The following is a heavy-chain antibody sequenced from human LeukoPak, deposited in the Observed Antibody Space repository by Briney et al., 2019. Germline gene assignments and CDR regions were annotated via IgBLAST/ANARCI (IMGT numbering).Heavy chain of an antibody. CDR2: ISSSGSTI. CDR1: GFTFSSYE. D-gene: IGHD3-16*01. V-gene: IGHV3-48*03. J-gene: IGHJ3*02. Sequence: GGSLGLSCAASGFTFSSYEMNWVRQAPGKGLEWVSYISSSGSTIYYADSVKGRFTISRDNAKNSLYLQMNSLRAEDTAVYYCARWAFGAFDIWGQGTMVTVSS. CDR3: ARWAFGAFDI.